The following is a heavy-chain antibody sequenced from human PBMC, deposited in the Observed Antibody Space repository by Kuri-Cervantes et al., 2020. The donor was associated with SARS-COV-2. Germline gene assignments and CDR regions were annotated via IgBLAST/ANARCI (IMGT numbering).Heavy chain of an antibody. Sequence: GESLKISCAASGFTFSSYGMHWVRQAPGKGLEWVAGIWFDGSYQDYGDSVKGRFTISRDTSKNTLFLEMNSLTVDDTAVYYCARAFRSSWSSYFDYWGQGTLVTVSS. CDR2: IWFDGSYQ. CDR3: ARAFRSSWSSYFDY. J-gene: IGHJ4*02. V-gene: IGHV3-33*08. CDR1: GFTFSSYG.